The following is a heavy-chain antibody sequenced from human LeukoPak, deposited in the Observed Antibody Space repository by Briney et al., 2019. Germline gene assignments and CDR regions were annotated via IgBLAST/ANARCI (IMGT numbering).Heavy chain of an antibody. CDR1: GGSISSSSYY. Sequence: SETLSLTCTVSGGSISSSSYYWGWIRQPPGKGLEWIGSIYYSGSTYYNPSLKSRVTISVDTSKNQFSLKLSSVTAADTAVYYCAKDLSAQRYYYYYYMDVWGKGTTVTVSS. V-gene: IGHV4-39*07. CDR2: IYYSGST. J-gene: IGHJ6*03. CDR3: AKDLSAQRYYYYYYMDV. D-gene: IGHD2/OR15-2a*01.